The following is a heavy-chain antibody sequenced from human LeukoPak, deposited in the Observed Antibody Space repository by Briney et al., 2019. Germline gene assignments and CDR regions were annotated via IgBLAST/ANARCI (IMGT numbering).Heavy chain of an antibody. CDR2: MYLSGTT. Sequence: SGTLSLTCTVSGDSINSLDLWSWVRQPPGKGLEWIGEMYLSGTTHSNPSVKSRVTISIDKSKNQFSLKLSSVTAADTAVYYCARYPRGQVVIYAFDIWGQGTMVTVSS. CDR3: ARYPRGQVVIYAFDI. J-gene: IGHJ3*02. V-gene: IGHV4-4*02. D-gene: IGHD3-22*01. CDR1: GDSINSLDL.